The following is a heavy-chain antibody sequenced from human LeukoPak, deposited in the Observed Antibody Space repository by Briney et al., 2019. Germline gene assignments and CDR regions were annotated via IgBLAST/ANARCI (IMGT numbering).Heavy chain of an antibody. CDR1: GGSFSGYY. D-gene: IGHD5-18*01. J-gene: IGHJ4*02. CDR2: INHSGST. Sequence: SETLSLTCAVYGGSFSGYYWSWIRQPPGKGLEWIGEINHSGSTNYNLSLKSRVTISVDTSKNQFSLKLSSVTAADTAVYYCARGGRGYSYGYFNLDYWGQGTLVTVSS. CDR3: ARGGRGYSYGYFNLDY. V-gene: IGHV4-34*01.